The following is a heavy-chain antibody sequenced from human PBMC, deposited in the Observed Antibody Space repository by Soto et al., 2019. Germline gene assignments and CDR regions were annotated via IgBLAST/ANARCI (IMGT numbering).Heavy chain of an antibody. CDR1: GCNFSSYA. D-gene: IGHD5-12*01. Sequence: VGSLRLSGAASGCNFSSYAMSWVRQAPGKGLEWVSAISGSGGSRYYADSVKGRLTISRDNYKNTLYLQMNSMRAEDTAVYYCANLFSGYDSYTYYYYGMDVWGQGTTVTVSS. V-gene: IGHV3-23*01. CDR2: ISGSGGSR. J-gene: IGHJ6*02. CDR3: ANLFSGYDSYTYYYYGMDV.